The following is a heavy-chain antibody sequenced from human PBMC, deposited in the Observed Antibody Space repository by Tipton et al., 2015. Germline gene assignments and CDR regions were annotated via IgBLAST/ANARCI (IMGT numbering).Heavy chain of an antibody. J-gene: IGHJ6*02. CDR1: GGSFSDYY. Sequence: PGLVKPSETLSPTCTVSGGSFSDYYWSWIRQSPGEGLEWIGYIYYSGSTNYNPSLRSRVAMSMDTSKNQFSLTLNSVTAADTAVYYCARDLEHGMDVWGQGTTVTVSS. CDR2: IYYSGST. D-gene: IGHD5-24*01. V-gene: IGHV4-59*01. CDR3: ARDLEHGMDV.